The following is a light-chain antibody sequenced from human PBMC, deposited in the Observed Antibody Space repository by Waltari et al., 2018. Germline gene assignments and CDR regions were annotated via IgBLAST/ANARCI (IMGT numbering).Light chain of an antibody. J-gene: IGLJ3*02. CDR3: APWDGRLNGWV. V-gene: IGLV1-44*01. CDR2: RDS. CDR1: ISHIGSHF. Sequence: QSVVTQPPSVSGTPGQRVTISCSASISHIGSHFVTWYQHVPGTAPKLLIYRDSQRPSGVPDRFSGSKSGTSASLAISGLLSEDEADYYCAPWDGRLNGWVFGGGTKLTVL.